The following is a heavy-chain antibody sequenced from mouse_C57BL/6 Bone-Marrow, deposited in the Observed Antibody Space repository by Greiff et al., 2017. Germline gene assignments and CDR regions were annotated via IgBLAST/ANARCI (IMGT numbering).Heavy chain of an antibody. Sequence: EVKLMESGGGLVKPGGSLKLSCAASGFTFSSYAMSWVRQTPEKRLEWVATISDGGSYTYYPDNVKGRFTISRDNAKNNLYLQMSHLNSEDTAMYSYASDTIQDCFDYWGRGTAPTVTS. D-gene: IGHD5-1-1*01. CDR2: ISDGGSYT. CDR1: GFTFSSYA. CDR3: ASDTIQDCFDY. V-gene: IGHV5-4*03. J-gene: IGHJ2*01.